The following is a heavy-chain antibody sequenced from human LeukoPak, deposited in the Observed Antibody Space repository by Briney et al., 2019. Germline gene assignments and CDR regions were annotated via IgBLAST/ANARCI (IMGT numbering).Heavy chain of an antibody. Sequence: GASVKVSCKASGYTFTSYDINWVRQATGQGLEWMGWMNPNSGNTGYAQKFQGRVTITRNTSISTAYMELSSLRSEDTAVYYCARGWGSSTYYYYMDVWGKGTTVTVSS. V-gene: IGHV1-8*03. D-gene: IGHD6-6*01. J-gene: IGHJ6*03. CDR2: MNPNSGNT. CDR3: ARGWGSSTYYYYMDV. CDR1: GYTFTSYD.